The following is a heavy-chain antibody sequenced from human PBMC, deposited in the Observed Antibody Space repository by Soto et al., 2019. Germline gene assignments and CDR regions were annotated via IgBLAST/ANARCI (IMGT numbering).Heavy chain of an antibody. CDR3: TRRYCSGGGCYSDFDY. Sequence: SLRLSCAASGFTLSGFDIHWVRQASGEGLEWVGRIKTKVESYATELAASVKGRFTISRDDPKNTAYLEMNSLKTEDTAVYYCTRRYCSGGGCYSDFDYWGQEPWSPSPQ. CDR1: GFTLSGFD. V-gene: IGHV3-73*01. CDR2: IKTKVESYAT. D-gene: IGHD2-15*01. J-gene: IGHJ4*01.